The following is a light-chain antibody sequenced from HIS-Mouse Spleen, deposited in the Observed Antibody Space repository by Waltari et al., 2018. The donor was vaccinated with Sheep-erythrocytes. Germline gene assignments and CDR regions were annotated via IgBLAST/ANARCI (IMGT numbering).Light chain of an antibody. CDR1: SSDVGGYNY. Sequence: QSALTQPPFASGSPGQSVTISCTGTSSDVGGYNYVSWYQQHPGKAPKLMIYEVSKRPSRVPDRFSGSKSGKPASLTVSGLQAEDEADYYCSSYAGSNNWVFGGGTKLTVL. CDR3: SSYAGSNNWV. V-gene: IGLV2-8*01. CDR2: EVS. J-gene: IGLJ3*02.